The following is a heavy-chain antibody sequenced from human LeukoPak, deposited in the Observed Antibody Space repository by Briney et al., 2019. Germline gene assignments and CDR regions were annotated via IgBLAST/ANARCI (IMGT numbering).Heavy chain of an antibody. CDR3: ARALTGTYDY. D-gene: IGHD7-27*01. J-gene: IGHJ4*02. V-gene: IGHV3-48*01. Sequence: GGSLRLSCAASGFTFSSYSMNWVRQAPGKGLEWVSHITASGTAMFYADSVKGRFTISRDNAKNSLYLQMSSLRAEDTAVYYCARALTGTYDYWGQGTLVTVSS. CDR1: GFTFSSYS. CDR2: ITASGTAM.